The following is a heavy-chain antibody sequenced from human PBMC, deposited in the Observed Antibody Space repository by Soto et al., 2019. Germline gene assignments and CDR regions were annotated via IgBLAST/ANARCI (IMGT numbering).Heavy chain of an antibody. CDR1: GFTFSSYA. Sequence: PGGSLRLSCAASGFTFSSYAMHWVRQAPGKGLEWVAVISYDGSNKYYADSVKGRFTMTEDTSTDTAYMELSSLRSEDTAVYYCATLPVSSSWYVSIDYWGQGTLVTVSS. J-gene: IGHJ4*02. CDR3: ATLPVSSSWYVSIDY. D-gene: IGHD6-13*01. CDR2: ISYDGSNK. V-gene: IGHV3-30-3*01.